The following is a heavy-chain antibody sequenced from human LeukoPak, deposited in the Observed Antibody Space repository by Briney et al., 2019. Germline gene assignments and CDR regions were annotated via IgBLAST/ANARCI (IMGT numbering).Heavy chain of an antibody. V-gene: IGHV4-39*01. D-gene: IGHD3-16*01. J-gene: IGHJ3*02. CDR3: ARRGENWGIAFDI. Sequence: SETLSLTCTVSGGSISTSSYYWGWIRQPPGKGLEWIASIYYSGNTYYNPSLKSRVAISIDTSKNQFSLKLSSVTAADTVVYYCARRGENWGIAFDIWGQGTMVTVSS. CDR2: IYYSGNT. CDR1: GGSISTSSYY.